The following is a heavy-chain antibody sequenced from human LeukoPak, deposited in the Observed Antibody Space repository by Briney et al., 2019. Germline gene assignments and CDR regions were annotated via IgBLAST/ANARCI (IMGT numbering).Heavy chain of an antibody. J-gene: IGHJ6*04. CDR3: AELGITMIGGV. CDR1: GFTFSNE. CDR2: ISSSGSTT. D-gene: IGHD3-10*02. Sequence: GGSLRLSCAASGFTFSNEMNWVRQAPGEGLEWVSYISSSGSTTYYADSVKGRFTISRDNAKNSLYLQMNSLRAEDTAVYYCAELGITMIGGVWGKGTTVTISS. V-gene: IGHV3-48*03.